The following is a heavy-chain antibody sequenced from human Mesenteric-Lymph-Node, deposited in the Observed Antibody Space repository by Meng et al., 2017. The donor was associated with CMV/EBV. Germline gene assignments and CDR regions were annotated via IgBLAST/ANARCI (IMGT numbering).Heavy chain of an antibody. D-gene: IGHD5/OR15-5a*01. V-gene: IGHV3-23*01. CDR3: AKLPGYSVYGNYFES. CDR2: ISGSGGST. J-gene: IGHJ4*02. Sequence: GESLKISCAASGFTFSSYAMSWVRQAPGKGLEWVSAISGSGGSTYYADSVKGWFTISRDNSKNTLYLQTHYLRAEDTAIYYCAKLPGYSVYGNYFESWGQGTLVTVSS. CDR1: GFTFSSYA.